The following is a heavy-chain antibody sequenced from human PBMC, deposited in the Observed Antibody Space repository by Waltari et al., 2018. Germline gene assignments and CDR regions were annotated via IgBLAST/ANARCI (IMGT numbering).Heavy chain of an antibody. CDR1: GFTFSTYW. Sequence: VQLVQSGGGSVQPGGSLRLSCEGSGFTFSTYWISWVRQAPGKGLEWVANIKGDGIEKDYMDAVKGLFSIVRDNAKQTVFLQMDRLGGEDTAMYYCASRGFYDSTGYYGGGAFDLWGPGAEVRVSS. J-gene: IGHJ3*01. CDR3: ASRGFYDSTGYYGGGAFDL. D-gene: IGHD3-22*01. CDR2: IKGDGIEK. V-gene: IGHV3-7*01.